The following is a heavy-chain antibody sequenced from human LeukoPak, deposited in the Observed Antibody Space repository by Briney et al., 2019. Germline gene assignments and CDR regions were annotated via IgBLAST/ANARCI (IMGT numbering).Heavy chain of an antibody. CDR1: GYSFTTYW. J-gene: IGHJ3*02. CDR2: IYPGDSDA. D-gene: IGHD2-21*02. Sequence: GESLKISCTGFGYSFTTYWIGWVRQMPGKGLEWMGIIYPGDSDARYSPSLQGQVTISVDKSFSTAYLQWSSLKASDTAMYYCARQGRIVVVTTTHDAFDIWGQGTMVTVSS. V-gene: IGHV5-51*01. CDR3: ARQGRIVVVTTTHDAFDI.